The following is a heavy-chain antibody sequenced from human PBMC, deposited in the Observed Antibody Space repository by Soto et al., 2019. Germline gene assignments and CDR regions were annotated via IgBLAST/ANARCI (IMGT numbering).Heavy chain of an antibody. V-gene: IGHV5-51*01. J-gene: IGHJ6*02. Sequence: GESLKISCKGSGYNFATYWIAWVRQTPGKGLEWMGIIYPEDSDTKYSPSFQGQVTISADKSVSTAYLQWSSLRASDTAIYYCAKGYDFWSGHPLDRYGMDVWGQGTTVTVSS. D-gene: IGHD3-3*01. CDR3: AKGYDFWSGHPLDRYGMDV. CDR2: IYPEDSDT. CDR1: GYNFATYW.